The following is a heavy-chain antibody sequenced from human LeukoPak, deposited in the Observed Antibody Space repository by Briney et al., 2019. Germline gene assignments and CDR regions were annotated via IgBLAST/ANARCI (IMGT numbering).Heavy chain of an antibody. CDR3: ARGRLGGSGSYSDY. D-gene: IGHD3-10*01. Sequence: GASVKISCKASGYTFTGYYMHWVREAPGQGLEWMGWINPNSGGTNYAQKFQGRVTMTRDTSISTAYMELSSLRSEDTAVYYCARGRLGGSGSYSDYWGQGTLVTVSS. V-gene: IGHV1-2*02. CDR1: GYTFTGYY. J-gene: IGHJ4*02. CDR2: INPNSGGT.